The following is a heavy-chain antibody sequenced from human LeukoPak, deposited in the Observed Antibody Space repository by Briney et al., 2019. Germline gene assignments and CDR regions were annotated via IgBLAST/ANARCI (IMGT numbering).Heavy chain of an antibody. V-gene: IGHV4-39*01. CDR3: ARQVVAVAGTGYFDY. CDR2: IYYSGST. Sequence: ETLSLTCTVSGGSIRSSSYYWGWIRQPPGKGLEWIGSIYYSGSTYYNASLKSRGTISVDTSKNQFSLKLNSVTAADTAVYFCARQVVAVAGTGYFDYWGQGTLVTVSS. D-gene: IGHD6-19*01. J-gene: IGHJ4*02. CDR1: GGSIRSSSYY.